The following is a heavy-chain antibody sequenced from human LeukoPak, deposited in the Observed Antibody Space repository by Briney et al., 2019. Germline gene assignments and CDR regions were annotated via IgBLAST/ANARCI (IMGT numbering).Heavy chain of an antibody. CDR2: IWYDGSSK. D-gene: IGHD5-12*01. CDR3: ARTPDIAQFDY. J-gene: IGHJ4*02. V-gene: IGHV3-33*01. CDR1: GFTFSSYG. Sequence: GGSLRLSCAASGFTFSSYGMHWVRQAPGKGLEWVALIWYDGSSKHYADSVRGRFTISRDNSKNTLYLQMNSLRAEDTAVYYCARTPDIAQFDYWDQETLVTVSS.